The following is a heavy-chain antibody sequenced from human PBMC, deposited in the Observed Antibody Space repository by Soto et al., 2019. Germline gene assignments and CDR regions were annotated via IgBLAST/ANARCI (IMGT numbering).Heavy chain of an antibody. D-gene: IGHD6-19*01. V-gene: IGHV3-23*01. J-gene: IGHJ4*02. CDR2: IGSRGDST. CDR1: GFTFSSFA. Sequence: EVQLLESGEGLVQPGGSLRLSCAASGFTFSSFAMSWVRQAPGKGLEWVSAIGSRGDSTYYADSVKGRFTISRDNSKNTLYLQMNSLRAEDTAVYYCAKDLIYGYNSGRPFDSWGQGTLVTVSS. CDR3: AKDLIYGYNSGRPFDS.